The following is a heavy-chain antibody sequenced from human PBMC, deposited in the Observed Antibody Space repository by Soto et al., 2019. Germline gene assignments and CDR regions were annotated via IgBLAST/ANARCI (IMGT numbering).Heavy chain of an antibody. CDR3: AGLYPYESSGYHLNY. D-gene: IGHD3-22*01. V-gene: IGHV4-59*08. J-gene: IGHJ4*02. CDR1: GGSISSYY. Sequence: SETLSLTCTVSGGSISSYYWSWIRQPPGKGLEWIGYIYYSGSTNYNPSLKSRVTISVDTSKNQFSLKLRSVTAADTDVFYCAGLYPYESSGYHLNYWGQGTLVTVSS. CDR2: IYYSGST.